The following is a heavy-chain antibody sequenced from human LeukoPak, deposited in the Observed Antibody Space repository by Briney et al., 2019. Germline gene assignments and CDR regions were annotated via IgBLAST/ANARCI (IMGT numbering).Heavy chain of an antibody. CDR1: GFSLSTSGVG. V-gene: IGHV2-5*02. D-gene: IGHD6-19*01. Sequence: SGPTLVKPTQTLTLTCTFSGFSLSTSGVGVGWIRQPPGKALEWLGFIYWDDDKRYSPSLKTRLTITKDTSKNQVVLTLTNLDPVDTATYYCAHKPSGGHFIDYWGQGTLVTVSS. CDR3: AHKPSGGHFIDY. J-gene: IGHJ4*02. CDR2: IYWDDDK.